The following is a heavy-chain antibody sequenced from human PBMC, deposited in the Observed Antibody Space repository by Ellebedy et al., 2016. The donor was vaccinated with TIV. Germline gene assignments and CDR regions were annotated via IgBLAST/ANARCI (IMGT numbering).Heavy chain of an antibody. D-gene: IGHD2-15*01. J-gene: IGHJ4*02. CDR1: GYTFTSYA. V-gene: IGHV1-3*01. CDR3: GRGCSGGSFYRDY. CDR2: NNAGNGNT. Sequence: AASVKVSCKASGYTFTSYAMHSVRQAPGQRLEWMGWNNAGNGNTKYAQKLQGRVTITSDTYASTDYMEPSSLRCDDTAVYYCGRGCSGGSFYRDYWGQGTLVTVSS.